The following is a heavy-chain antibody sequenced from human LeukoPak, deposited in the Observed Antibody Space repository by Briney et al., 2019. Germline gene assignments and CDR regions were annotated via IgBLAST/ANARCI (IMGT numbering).Heavy chain of an antibody. V-gene: IGHV3-64*04. CDR2: ISTTGDSR. Sequence: GRSLRLSCAASGFTFSSYGMHWVRQAPGKGLEAVSAISTTGDSRYYADSMKDRVTISRDNAKNSLYLQMNSLRAEDTAVYYCARDCGGGSCYGPYDAFDIWGQGTMVTVSS. CDR1: GFTFSSYG. J-gene: IGHJ3*02. CDR3: ARDCGGGSCYGPYDAFDI. D-gene: IGHD2-15*01.